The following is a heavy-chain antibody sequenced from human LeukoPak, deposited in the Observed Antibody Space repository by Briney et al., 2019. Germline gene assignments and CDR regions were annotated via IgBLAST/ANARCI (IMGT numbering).Heavy chain of an antibody. CDR3: ARGIVGATLPDAFDI. CDR2: IWYDGSNK. CDR1: GFTFSSYG. V-gene: IGHV3-33*01. D-gene: IGHD1-26*01. J-gene: IGHJ3*02. Sequence: GGSLRLSCAASGFTFSSYGMHWVRQAPGKGLEWVAVIWYDGSNKYYADSVKGRFTIPRDNSKNTLYLQMNSLRAEDTAVYYCARGIVGATLPDAFDIWGQGTMVTVSS.